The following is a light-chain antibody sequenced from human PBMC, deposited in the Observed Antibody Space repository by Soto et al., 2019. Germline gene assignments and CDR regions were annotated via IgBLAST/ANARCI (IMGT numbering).Light chain of an antibody. CDR1: QSVSSSY. J-gene: IGKJ1*01. V-gene: IGKV3-20*01. Sequence: EIVLTQSPGTLSLSPGERATLSCRASQSVSSSYLAWYQQIPGHAPTHLIYGASSRATAIPDTFSGSGSGTDFTLTISRLEPEDFAVYFCQQHGSSPWTFGQGTKV. CDR3: QQHGSSPWT. CDR2: GAS.